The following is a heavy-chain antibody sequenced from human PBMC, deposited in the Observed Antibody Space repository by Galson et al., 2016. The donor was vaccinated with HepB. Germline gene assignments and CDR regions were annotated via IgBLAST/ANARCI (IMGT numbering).Heavy chain of an antibody. CDR2: MRTKSEGGTT. CDR1: GFTLTEAW. CDR3: TTLITIDVHADY. Sequence: SLRLSCAASGFTLTEAWMSWVRQAPGKGLEWVGLMRTKSEGGTTHYAPSLKGRFTISRDDSKNTLHLQMNSLQTEDTAVYYCTTLITIDVHADYWGQGTLVTVSS. V-gene: IGHV3-15*01. D-gene: IGHD3-9*01. J-gene: IGHJ4*02.